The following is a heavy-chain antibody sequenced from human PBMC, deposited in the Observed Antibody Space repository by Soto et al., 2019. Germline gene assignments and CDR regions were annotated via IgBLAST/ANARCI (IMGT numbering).Heavy chain of an antibody. J-gene: IGHJ5*02. CDR1: GGSFSGYY. CDR2: INHSGST. CDR3: ARARIVLMVPMGSWFDP. Sequence: SETLSLTCAVYGGSFSGYYWSWIRQPPGKGLEWIGEINHSGSTNYNPSLKSRVTISVDTSKNQFSLKLSSVTAADTAVYYCARARIVLMVPMGSWFDPWGQGTLVTVSS. V-gene: IGHV4-34*01. D-gene: IGHD2-8*01.